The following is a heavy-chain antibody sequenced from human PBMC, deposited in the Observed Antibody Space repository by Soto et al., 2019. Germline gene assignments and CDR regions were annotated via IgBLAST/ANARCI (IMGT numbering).Heavy chain of an antibody. CDR3: ARVWYCSRTSCYRFDY. V-gene: IGHV3-7*01. CDR2: IKEDGSEN. CDR1: GLTFRSDW. D-gene: IGHD2-2*01. Sequence: GGSLRLSCVASGLTFRSDWMSWVRQAPGKGLEWVANIKEDGSENYYVDSVKGRFTVSRDNAKNSMYLQMNSLRAEDTAVYYCARVWYCSRTSCYRFDYWGLGTLFTVSS. J-gene: IGHJ4*02.